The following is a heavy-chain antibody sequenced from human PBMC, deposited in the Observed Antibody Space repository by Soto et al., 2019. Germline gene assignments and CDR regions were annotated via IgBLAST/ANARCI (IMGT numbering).Heavy chain of an antibody. V-gene: IGHV4-31*03. CDR2: IYYSGGT. CDR1: GGSFSRGGYY. D-gene: IGHD1-26*01. Sequence: SETLSLTCTVSGGSFSRGGYYWTWIRQHPGKGLEWIGYIYYSGGTYYNPSLKSRVTISVDTSKNQFSLKLSSVTAADPAVYYCARAVGSGSPRLDHWGQGTLVTVSS. CDR3: ARAVGSGSPRLDH. J-gene: IGHJ4*02.